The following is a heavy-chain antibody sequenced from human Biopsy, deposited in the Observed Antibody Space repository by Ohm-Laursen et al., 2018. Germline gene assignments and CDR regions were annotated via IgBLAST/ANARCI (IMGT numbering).Heavy chain of an antibody. J-gene: IGHJ4*02. CDR1: GGSISSFY. CDR2: ISDSGST. V-gene: IGHV4-59*08. CDR3: ARRGSGGRSFDH. Sequence: GTLSLTCSVSGGSISSFYWTWIRQPPGKGPEWIGDISDSGSTNYKPSLKSRVIISVDTSKNQFSPNLSFVTAADTAVYYCARRGSGGRSFDHWGQGTLVTVSS. D-gene: IGHD2-15*01.